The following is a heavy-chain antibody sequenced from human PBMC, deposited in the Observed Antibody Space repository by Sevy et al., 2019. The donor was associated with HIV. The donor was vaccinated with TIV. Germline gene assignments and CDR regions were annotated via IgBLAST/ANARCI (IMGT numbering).Heavy chain of an antibody. J-gene: IGHJ6*02. CDR1: GFTFSNAW. CDR3: TTDGTHYDFWSGYRHDYYYYYGMDV. V-gene: IGHV3-15*01. CDR2: IKSKTDGGTT. Sequence: GGSLRLSCAASGFTFSNAWMSWVRQAPGNGLEWVGRIKSKTDGGTTDYAAPVKGRFTISRDDSKNTLYLQMNSLKTEDTAVYYCTTDGTHYDFWSGYRHDYYYYYGMDVSGQRTPVTVSS. D-gene: IGHD3-3*01.